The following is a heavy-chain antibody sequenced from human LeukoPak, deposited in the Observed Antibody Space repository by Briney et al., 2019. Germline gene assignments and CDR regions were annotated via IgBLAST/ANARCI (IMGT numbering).Heavy chain of an antibody. J-gene: IGHJ4*02. Sequence: ASVKVSCKASGYTFTAYYIYWVRQAPRQGLEWVGWINPSSGATKYAQKFQGRVTMTRDTSISTAYMEVSRLRSDDTAVYYCARGRGVRYGGYTYYFDYWGQGTLVTVSS. CDR3: ARGRGVRYGGYTYYFDY. V-gene: IGHV1-2*02. D-gene: IGHD5-12*01. CDR2: INPSSGAT. CDR1: GYTFTAYY.